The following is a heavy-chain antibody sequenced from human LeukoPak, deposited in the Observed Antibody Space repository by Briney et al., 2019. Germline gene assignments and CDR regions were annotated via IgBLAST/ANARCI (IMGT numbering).Heavy chain of an antibody. Sequence: GGSLRLSCAASGFTFSNYNMNWVRQTPGKGLEWVSSITSSSMYIYYADSVKGRFTISRDNAKNSLSLQMNSLRAGDTAVYYCAELGITMIGGVWGKGTTVTISS. CDR1: GFTFSNYN. J-gene: IGHJ6*04. CDR3: AELGITMIGGV. CDR2: ITSSSMYI. V-gene: IGHV3-21*01. D-gene: IGHD3-10*02.